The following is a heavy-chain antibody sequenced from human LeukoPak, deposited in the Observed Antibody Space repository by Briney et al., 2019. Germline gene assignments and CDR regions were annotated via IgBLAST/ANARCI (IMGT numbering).Heavy chain of an antibody. J-gene: IGHJ4*01. V-gene: IGHV4-59*08. CDR1: GGSISSYY. CDR2: IYYSGST. Sequence: PSETLSLTCTVSGGSISSYYWSWIRQPPGKGLEWIGYIYYSGSTNYXPSLKSRVTMSVDTSKNQFSLKLNSVTAADTAMYYCARPHSXXXXYFDCWGHGTLVTVSS. CDR3: ARPHSXXXXYFDC. D-gene: IGHD2-21*01.